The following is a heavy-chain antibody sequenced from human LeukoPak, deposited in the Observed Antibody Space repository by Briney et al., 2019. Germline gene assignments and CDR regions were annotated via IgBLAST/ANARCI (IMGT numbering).Heavy chain of an antibody. D-gene: IGHD6-13*01. V-gene: IGHV4-59*01. J-gene: IGHJ5*02. CDR3: ARDQRIAAAVWFDP. CDR1: GGSISSYY. CDR2: IYYSGST. Sequence: SETLSLTCTVSGGSISSYYWSWIRQPAGKGLEWIGYIYYSGSTNYNPSLKSRVTISVDTSKNQFSLKLSSVTAADTAVYYCARDQRIAAAVWFDPWGQGTLVTVSS.